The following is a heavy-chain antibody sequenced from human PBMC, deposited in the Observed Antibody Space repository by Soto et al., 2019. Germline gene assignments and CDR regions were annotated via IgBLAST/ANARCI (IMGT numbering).Heavy chain of an antibody. Sequence: SVKVSCKASGGTFSSYAISWVRQAPGQGLEWMGGIIPIFGTANYAQKFQGRVTITADESTSTAYMELSSLRSEDTAVYYCARDRSITMRVVDSSEDLYYGMDVWGQGTTVTVSS. CDR2: IIPIFGTA. CDR3: ARDRSITMRVVDSSEDLYYGMDV. CDR1: GGTFSSYA. V-gene: IGHV1-69*13. D-gene: IGHD3-22*01. J-gene: IGHJ6*01.